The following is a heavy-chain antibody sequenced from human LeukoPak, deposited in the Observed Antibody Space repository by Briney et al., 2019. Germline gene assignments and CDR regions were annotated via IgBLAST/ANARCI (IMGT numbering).Heavy chain of an antibody. D-gene: IGHD2/OR15-2a*01. CDR2: IYSDNT. J-gene: IGHJ4*02. CDR1: GFTVSSNS. Sequence: PGGSLRLSCTVSGFTVSSNSMSWVRQAPGKGLEWVSFIYSDNTHYSDSVKGRFTISGDNSKNTLYLQMNSLRAEDTAVYYCARVVGGWHTNIYYFDYWGQGTLVTVSS. V-gene: IGHV3-53*01. CDR3: ARVVGGWHTNIYYFDY.